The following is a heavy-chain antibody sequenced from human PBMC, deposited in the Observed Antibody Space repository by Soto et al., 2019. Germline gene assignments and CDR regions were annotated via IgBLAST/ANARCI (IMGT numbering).Heavy chain of an antibody. J-gene: IGHJ5*02. D-gene: IGHD3-22*01. CDR1: GGSISSGDYY. Sequence: PSETLSLTCTVSGGSISSGDYYWSWIRQPPGKGLEWIGYIYYSGSTYYNPSLKSRVTISVDTSKNQFSLKLSSVTAADTAVYYCARENYYDSSGYYYVGGYYNNCFDPWGQGTLVTVS. CDR2: IYYSGST. V-gene: IGHV4-30-4*01. CDR3: ARENYYDSSGYYYVGGYYNNCFDP.